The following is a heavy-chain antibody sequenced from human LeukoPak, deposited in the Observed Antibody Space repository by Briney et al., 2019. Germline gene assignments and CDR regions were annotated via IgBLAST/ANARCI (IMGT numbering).Heavy chain of an antibody. CDR2: ISGSGGST. CDR3: ARDRGTAPDYSNYLRLNY. J-gene: IGHJ4*02. V-gene: IGHV3-23*01. CDR1: GFTFSSYA. D-gene: IGHD4-11*01. Sequence: PGGSLRLSCAASGFTFSSYAMSWVRQAPGKGLEWVSAISGSGGSTYYADSVKGRFTISRDNSKNTLYLQMNSLRAEDTAVYYCARDRGTAPDYSNYLRLNYWGQGTLVTVSS.